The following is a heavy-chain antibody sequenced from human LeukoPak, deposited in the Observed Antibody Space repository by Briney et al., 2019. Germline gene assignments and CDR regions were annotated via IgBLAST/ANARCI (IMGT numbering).Heavy chain of an antibody. V-gene: IGHV4-38-2*01. D-gene: IGHD1-1*01. Sequence: SETLSLTCAVSGYSISSGYYWGWIRQPPGKGLEWIGSIYHSGSTYYNPSLKSRVTISVDTSKNQFSLKLSSVTAADTAVYYCARQRNWSPYYFDYWGQGTLSPSPQ. CDR2: IYHSGST. CDR3: ARQRNWSPYYFDY. CDR1: GYSISSGYY. J-gene: IGHJ4*02.